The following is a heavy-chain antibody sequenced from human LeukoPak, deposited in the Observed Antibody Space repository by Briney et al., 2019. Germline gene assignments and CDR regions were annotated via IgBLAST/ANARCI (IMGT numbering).Heavy chain of an antibody. CDR3: ARDLPWGSSISYREDVWFDP. Sequence: ASVKVSCKASGYTFTSYGVSWVRQAPGQGLEWMGWISAYNRNTDYARKLQGRVTMTTDTSASTAYMELRSLGYDDTAIYYCARDLPWGSSISYREDVWFDPWGQGTLVTVSS. CDR2: ISAYNRNT. V-gene: IGHV1-18*01. CDR1: GYTFTSYG. D-gene: IGHD7-27*01. J-gene: IGHJ5*02.